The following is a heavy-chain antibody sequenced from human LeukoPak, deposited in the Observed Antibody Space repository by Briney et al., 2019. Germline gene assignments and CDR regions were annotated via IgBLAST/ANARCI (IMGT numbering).Heavy chain of an antibody. D-gene: IGHD4/OR15-4a*01. V-gene: IGHV3-53*01. Sequence: PGGSLRLSCAASGFIVSSNYMSWVRQAPAKWLEWVSVIYSGGSTYYADSVKGRFTISRDNSKNTLYLQMNSLGAEDTAVYYCARTSADYGEVLFDYWGQGTLVTVSS. CDR2: IYSGGST. CDR3: ARTSADYGEVLFDY. CDR1: GFIVSSNY. J-gene: IGHJ4*02.